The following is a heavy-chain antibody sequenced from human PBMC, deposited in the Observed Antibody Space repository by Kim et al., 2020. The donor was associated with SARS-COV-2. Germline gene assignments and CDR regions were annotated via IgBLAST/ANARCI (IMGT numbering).Heavy chain of an antibody. D-gene: IGHD1-1*01. CDR1: GDSISSKTYY. CDR2: TSATGST. Sequence: SETLSLTCTVSGDSISSKTYYWNWIRQPAGKGLEWIGRTSATGSTNCNPSLKSRVTISVDTSKNQFSLKLSSVTAADTAVYYCAREGRWSTSLDYWGQGTLVTVSS. CDR3: AREGRWSTSLDY. J-gene: IGHJ4*02. V-gene: IGHV4-61*02.